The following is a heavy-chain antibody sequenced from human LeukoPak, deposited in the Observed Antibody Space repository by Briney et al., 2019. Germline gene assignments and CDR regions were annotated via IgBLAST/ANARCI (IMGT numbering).Heavy chain of an antibody. D-gene: IGHD1-14*01. CDR1: GGSISSSSYY. Sequence: SETLSLTCTVSGGSISSSSYYWGWIRQPPGKGLEWIGEIYHSGSTNYNPSLKSRVTISVDKSKNQFSLKLSSVTAADTAVYYCATVPRSEYFDYWGQGTMVTVSS. J-gene: IGHJ4*03. CDR3: ATVPRSEYFDY. CDR2: IYHSGST. V-gene: IGHV4-39*07.